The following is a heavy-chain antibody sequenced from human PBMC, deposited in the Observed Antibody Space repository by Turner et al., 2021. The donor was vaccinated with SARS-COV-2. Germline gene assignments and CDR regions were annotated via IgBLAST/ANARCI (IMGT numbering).Heavy chain of an antibody. CDR1: GYSFTSYW. J-gene: IGHJ2*01. CDR3: ARQSDSISLSPSSSLDWCFDL. CDR2: IYAGDSDT. V-gene: IGHV5-51*01. D-gene: IGHD6-13*01. Sequence: EVQLVQTGAEVKKPGESLKISCKGPGYSFTSYWIGWVRQMPGKGLQWMGFIYAGDSDTRYSPSFQGQVTITADKYLNTAYLQWSILKASDTDMYYCARQSDSISLSPSSSLDWCFDLWGRGTLVTVSS.